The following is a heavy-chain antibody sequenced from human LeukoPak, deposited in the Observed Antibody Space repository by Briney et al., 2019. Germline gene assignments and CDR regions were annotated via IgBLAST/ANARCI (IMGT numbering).Heavy chain of an antibody. CDR1: GFTFSSFG. D-gene: IGHD1-7*01. V-gene: IGHV3-33*08. CDR3: VRGVGVSRFNYLDP. CDR2: IWYDASNK. Sequence: PGGPLRLSCAASGFTFSSFGMHWVRQAPGKGLEWVAVIWYDASNKYYADSVKGRFTISRDNSKNTLYLHMNSLRDDDTAVYYCVRGVGVSRFNYLDPWGQGTLVIVSS. J-gene: IGHJ5*02.